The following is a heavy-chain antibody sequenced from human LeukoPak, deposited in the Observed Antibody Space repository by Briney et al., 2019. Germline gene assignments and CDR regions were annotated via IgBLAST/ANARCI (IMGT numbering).Heavy chain of an antibody. Sequence: SETLSLTCTVSGGSITTHYWTWIRQPPGKGLEWIGYIYYSGSTNYNPSLKSRVTIPLDTSKNQFSLKLSSVTAADTAVYYCAGSSRGDDWCFDLWGRGTLVTVSS. D-gene: IGHD2-21*02. CDR3: AGSSRGDDWCFDL. J-gene: IGHJ2*01. V-gene: IGHV4-59*08. CDR1: GGSITTHY. CDR2: IYYSGST.